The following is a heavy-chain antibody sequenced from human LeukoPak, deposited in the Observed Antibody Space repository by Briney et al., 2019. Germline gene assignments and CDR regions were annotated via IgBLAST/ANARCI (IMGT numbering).Heavy chain of an antibody. CDR1: GYTFTSYD. V-gene: IGHV1-8*01. J-gene: IGHJ5*02. Sequence: ASVQVSCKASGYTFTSYDINWVRQAPGQGLEWMGWMNPNSGNTYYAQKFQGRLTMTRDTSINTVYMELNSLRSEDTAVYYCTRYVVHGTHGFDPWGQGTLVTVSS. CDR2: MNPNSGNT. CDR3: TRYVVHGTHGFDP. D-gene: IGHD1-1*01.